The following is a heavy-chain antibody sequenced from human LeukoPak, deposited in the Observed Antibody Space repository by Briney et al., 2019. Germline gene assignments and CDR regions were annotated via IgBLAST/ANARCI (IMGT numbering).Heavy chain of an antibody. J-gene: IGHJ4*02. D-gene: IGHD5-18*01. CDR1: GFTFSSYA. CDR2: ISYDGSNK. CDR3: ARGSRPGGIRGYSYGYNY. V-gene: IGHV3-30-3*01. Sequence: GGSLRLSCAASGFTFSSYAMHWVRQAPGKGLEWVAVISYDGSNKYYADSVKGRFTISRDNSKNTLYLQMNSLRAEDTAVYYCARGSRPGGIRGYSYGYNYWGQGTLVTVSS.